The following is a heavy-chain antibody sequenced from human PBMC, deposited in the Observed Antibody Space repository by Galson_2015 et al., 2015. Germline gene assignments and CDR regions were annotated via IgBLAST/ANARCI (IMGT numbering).Heavy chain of an antibody. J-gene: IGHJ6*02. CDR1: GYTFTGCY. V-gene: IGHV1-2*06. D-gene: IGHD6-13*01. CDR3: ARHVGSSWYCGMDV. Sequence: SVKVSCKASGYTFTGCYMHWVRQAPGQGLEWMGRINPNSGGTNYAQKFQGRVTMTRDTSISTAYMELSRLRSDDTAVYYCARHVGSSWYCGMDVWGQGTTVTVSS. CDR2: INPNSGGT.